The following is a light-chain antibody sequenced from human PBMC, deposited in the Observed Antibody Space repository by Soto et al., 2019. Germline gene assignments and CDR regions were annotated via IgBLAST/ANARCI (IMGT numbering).Light chain of an antibody. CDR3: QQYNTYPLT. CDR1: QSISSW. Sequence: DIQMTQSPSTLSASVGDRVTITCRASQSISSWLAWYQQKPGEAPKFLIFKASSLESGVPSRFSGSGSGTEFTLTISSLQPDDFATYYCQQYNTYPLTFGGGTKVEIK. CDR2: KAS. J-gene: IGKJ4*01. V-gene: IGKV1-5*03.